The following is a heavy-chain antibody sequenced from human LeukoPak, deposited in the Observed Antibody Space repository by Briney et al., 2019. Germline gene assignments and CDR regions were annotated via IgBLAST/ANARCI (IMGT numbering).Heavy chain of an antibody. CDR1: GASISSYY. J-gene: IGHJ3*01. Sequence: SETLSLTCTVSGASISSYYWSWIRQHPGKGVKWIGYIYHSGSTVYRPSLKSRVTISVDTSKNQFSLKLSSVTAADTAVYYCASALFIENAFDVWGQGTMVTVSS. CDR2: IYHSGST. D-gene: IGHD1-26*01. CDR3: ASALFIENAFDV. V-gene: IGHV4-59*01.